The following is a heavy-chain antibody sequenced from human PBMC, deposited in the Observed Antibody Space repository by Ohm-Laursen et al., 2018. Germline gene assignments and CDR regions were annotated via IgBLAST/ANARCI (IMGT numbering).Heavy chain of an antibody. V-gene: IGHV3-23*01. D-gene: IGHD6-13*01. CDR2: ISGSGGST. CDR3: ARDSDNSNWQSDAFDI. CDR1: GFTFSSYA. Sequence: SLRLSCAASGFTFSSYAMSWVRQAPGKGLEWVSAISGSGGSTYYADSVKGRFTISRDNSKNTLYLQMNSLRAEDTAVYYCARDSDNSNWQSDAFDIWGQGTMVTVSS. J-gene: IGHJ3*02.